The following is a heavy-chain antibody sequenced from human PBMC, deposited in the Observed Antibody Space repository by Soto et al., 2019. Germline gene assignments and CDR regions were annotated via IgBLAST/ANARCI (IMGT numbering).Heavy chain of an antibody. CDR3: AKNGQLPYSCSGMDV. V-gene: IGHV1-18*01. J-gene: IGHJ6*02. D-gene: IGHD1-1*01. Sequence: GASVKVSCKASGYTFTRYGISWVRQAPGQGLEWMGWISGYNGDTNYAQKVQGRVTMTIDTSTSTAYMELRSLTSDDTAIYYCAKNGQLPYSCSGMDVWGQGTPVPVSS. CDR2: ISGYNGDT. CDR1: GYTFTRYG.